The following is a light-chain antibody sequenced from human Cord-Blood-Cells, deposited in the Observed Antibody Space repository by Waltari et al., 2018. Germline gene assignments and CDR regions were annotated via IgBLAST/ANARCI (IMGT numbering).Light chain of an antibody. V-gene: IGKV2-28*01. CDR3: MQALQTPRT. Sequence: DIVMTQSPLSLPVTAAEPASLSCRSSQSLLHSNGYNYLDWYLQKPGQSPQLLIYLGSNRASGVPDRFSGSGSGTDFTLKISRVEAEDVGVYYCMQALQTPRTFGQGTKVEIK. CDR2: LGS. CDR1: QSLLHSNGYNY. J-gene: IGKJ1*01.